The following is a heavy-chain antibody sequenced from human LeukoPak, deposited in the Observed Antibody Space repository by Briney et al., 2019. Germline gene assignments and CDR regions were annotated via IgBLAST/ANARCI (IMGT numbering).Heavy chain of an antibody. CDR3: AKERQTGDYFTSDY. Sequence: PGGSLRLSCAASGFTFSSYTMSWVRQAPGEGLEWLSAINNRGSSTYYAGSVKDRSTISRDNSENTLYLQVNSLTVDDTAVYFCAKERQTGDYFTSDYWGQGTLVTVSS. CDR1: GFTFSSYT. V-gene: IGHV3-23*01. J-gene: IGHJ4*02. D-gene: IGHD4-17*01. CDR2: INNRGSST.